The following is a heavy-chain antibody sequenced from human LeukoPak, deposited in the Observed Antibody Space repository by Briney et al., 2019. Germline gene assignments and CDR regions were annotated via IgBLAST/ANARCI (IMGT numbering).Heavy chain of an antibody. CDR1: GFTVSSNY. D-gene: IGHD1-14*01. Sequence: GGSLRLSCAASGFTVSSNYMSWVRQAPGKGLEWVSVIYSGGSTYYADSVKGRFTISRDNSKNTLYLQMNSLRAEDTAVYYCASEPITRYYYYYMDVWGKGTTVTVSS. CDR3: ASEPITRYYYYYMDV. V-gene: IGHV3-53*01. CDR2: IYSGGST. J-gene: IGHJ6*03.